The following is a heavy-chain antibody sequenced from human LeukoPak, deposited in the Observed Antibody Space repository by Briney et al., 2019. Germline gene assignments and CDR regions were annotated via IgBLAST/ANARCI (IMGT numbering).Heavy chain of an antibody. CDR2: IKEDGREK. CDR1: GFTFSSSW. V-gene: IGHV3-7*01. Sequence: GGSLRLSCATSGFTFSSSWMSWVRRAPGKGLECVANIKEDGREKYYVDSVKGRFTISRDNAKNSLYLQMSSLRAEDTAVYYCARGGRPDYWGQGTLVTVSS. CDR3: ARGGRPDY. J-gene: IGHJ4*02. D-gene: IGHD3-10*01.